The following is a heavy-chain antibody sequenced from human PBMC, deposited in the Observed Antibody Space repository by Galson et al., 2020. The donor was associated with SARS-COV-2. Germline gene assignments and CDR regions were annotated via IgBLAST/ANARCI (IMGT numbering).Heavy chain of an antibody. CDR1: GGPISSSS. CDR3: ARAERLAAAERIFDY. V-gene: IGHV4-59*13. J-gene: IGHJ4*02. D-gene: IGHD6-13*01. CDR2: IYYIGST. Sequence: SDPLTPTFTLSGGPISSSSCSWIRQPPGKGLEWSGYIYYIGSTNSNPSLKSRVTKSVDTSKNQFSLKLSSVTAADTAVYYCARAERLAAAERIFDYWGQGTLVTVSS.